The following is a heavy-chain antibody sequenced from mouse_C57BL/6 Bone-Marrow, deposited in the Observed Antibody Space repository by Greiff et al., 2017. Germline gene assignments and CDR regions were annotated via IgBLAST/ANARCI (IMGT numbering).Heavy chain of an antibody. CDR3: ARDSNYEMDY. Sequence: EVQLQESGPGLVKPSQSLSLTCSVTGYSITSGYYWNWIRQFPGNKLEWMGYISYDGSNNYNPSLKNLISITRDTSTNQFFLKLNSVTTEDTATYYCARDSNYEMDYWGQGTSVTVSS. V-gene: IGHV3-6*01. CDR1: GYSITSGYY. J-gene: IGHJ4*01. D-gene: IGHD2-5*01. CDR2: ISYDGSN.